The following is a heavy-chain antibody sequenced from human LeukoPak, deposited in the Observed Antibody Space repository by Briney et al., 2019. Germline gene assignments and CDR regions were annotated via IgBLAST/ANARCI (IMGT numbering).Heavy chain of an antibody. CDR1: GFTFSSYA. V-gene: IGHV3-64*04. J-gene: IGHJ6*04. D-gene: IGHD3-10*02. CDR2: ISSNGGST. CDR3: AELGITMIGGV. Sequence: PGGSLRLSCAASGFTFSSYAMHWVRQAPGKGLEYVSAISSNGGSTYYANSVKGRFTIYRDNAKSSLYLQMNSLRAEDTAVYYCAELGITMIGGVWGKGTTVTISS.